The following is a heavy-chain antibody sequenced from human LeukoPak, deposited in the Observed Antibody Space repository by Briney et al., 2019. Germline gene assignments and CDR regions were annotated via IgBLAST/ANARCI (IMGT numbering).Heavy chain of an antibody. CDR2: IYYSGST. V-gene: IGHV4-59*12. CDR1: GGSISSYY. D-gene: IGHD3-10*01. Sequence: PSETLSLTCTVSGGSISSYYWSWIRQPPGKGLEWIGYIYYSGSTNYNPSLKSRVTISVDTSKNQFSLKLSSVTAADTAVYYCARDNRYYYGSGSSHAFDIWGQGTMVTVSS. CDR3: ARDNRYYYGSGSSHAFDI. J-gene: IGHJ3*02.